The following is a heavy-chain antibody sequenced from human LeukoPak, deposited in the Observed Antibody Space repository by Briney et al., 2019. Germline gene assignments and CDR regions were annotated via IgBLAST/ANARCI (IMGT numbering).Heavy chain of an antibody. J-gene: IGHJ4*02. CDR2: IRGDTADS. CDR1: GYTLIYFY. V-gene: IGHV1-2*02. CDR3: ARVRGNSCDF. Sequence: ASVTVSCKASGYTLIYFYMHWVRQAPGHGLEWMGWIRGDTADSGAAQKFQGRVTMTRDTSTDTAYMELTGLRFDDTAIYYCARVRGNSCDFWDQGTLVTVSS. D-gene: IGHD6-13*01.